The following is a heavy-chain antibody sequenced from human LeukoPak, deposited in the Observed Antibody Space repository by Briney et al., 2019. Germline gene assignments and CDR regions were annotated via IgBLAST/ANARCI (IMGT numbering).Heavy chain of an antibody. J-gene: IGHJ5*02. D-gene: IGHD3-10*01. CDR2: ISAYNGNT. Sequence: ASVKVSCKASGYTFTSYGISWVRQAPGQGLEWMGWISAYNGNTNYAQKFQGRVTMTEDTSTDTAYMELSSLRSEDTAVYYCATYGSGSWGDWFDPWGQGTLVTVSS. V-gene: IGHV1-18*01. CDR3: ATYGSGSWGDWFDP. CDR1: GYTFTSYG.